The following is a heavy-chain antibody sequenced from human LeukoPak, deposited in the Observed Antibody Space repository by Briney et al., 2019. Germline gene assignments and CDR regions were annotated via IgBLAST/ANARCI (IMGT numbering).Heavy chain of an antibody. CDR1: GFTFSSYE. D-gene: IGHD6-6*01. Sequence: GGSLRLSCAASGFTFSSYEMNWVRQAPGKGLEWVSYISSSGSTIYYADSVKGRFIISRDNDKNSLYLQMNSLRAEDTAVYYCARSGIAARPGIGYWGQGTLVTVSS. CDR2: ISSSGSTI. CDR3: ARSGIAARPGIGY. J-gene: IGHJ4*02. V-gene: IGHV3-48*03.